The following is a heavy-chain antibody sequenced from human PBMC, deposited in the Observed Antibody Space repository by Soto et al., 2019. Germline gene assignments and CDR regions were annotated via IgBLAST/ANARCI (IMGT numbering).Heavy chain of an antibody. CDR2: MYWHDDK. CDR1: GFSLTNTGVT. CDR3: AHSHFEILTGPFDS. J-gene: IGHJ5*01. D-gene: IGHD3-9*01. Sequence: GSCPTLVNPTQALTLTCTFSGFSLTNTGVTVGWIRQPPGKALEWLALMYWHDDKRYNPSLRNRLTIAKDTSKNRVVLTLANVGPVDTATYFCAHSHFEILTGPFDSWGRGTLVTVSS. V-gene: IGHV2-5*01.